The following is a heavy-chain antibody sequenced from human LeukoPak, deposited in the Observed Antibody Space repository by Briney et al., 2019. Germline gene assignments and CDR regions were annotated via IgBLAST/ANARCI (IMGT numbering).Heavy chain of an antibody. CDR3: AKWSGFGDI. J-gene: IGHJ6*02. D-gene: IGHD3-10*01. CDR2: IRGNGGGA. Sequence: TGGSLRLSCAASGFTFSDYAMSWVRQAPGKGLEWVSAIRGNGGGAYYADSVKGRFTMSRDNSKNTLYLQMNSLRAEDTAVYYCAKWSGFGDIWGQGTTVTVSS. V-gene: IGHV3-23*01. CDR1: GFTFSDYA.